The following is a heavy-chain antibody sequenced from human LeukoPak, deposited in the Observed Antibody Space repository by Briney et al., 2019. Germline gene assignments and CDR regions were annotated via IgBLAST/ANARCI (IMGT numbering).Heavy chain of an antibody. CDR1: GFTVSSHY. D-gene: IGHD6-19*01. CDR3: ARESRQWLVLGGVDY. J-gene: IGHJ4*02. CDR2: IYSDGAT. Sequence: GGSLRLSCTASGFTVSSHYMAWVRQAPGKGLECVSFIYSDGATKYADSVRGRFIISRDNSKSTLFLQMNSLRAEDTALYYCARESRQWLVLGGVDYWGQGTLVTVSS. V-gene: IGHV3-66*01.